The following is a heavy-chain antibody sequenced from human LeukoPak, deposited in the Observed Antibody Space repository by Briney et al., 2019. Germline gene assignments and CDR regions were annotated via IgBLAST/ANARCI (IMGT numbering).Heavy chain of an antibody. D-gene: IGHD2-2*01. V-gene: IGHV3-33*01. CDR2: IWYDGSNK. CDR3: AGGYCSSTSCFDY. Sequence: PGRSLRLSCVESVFTFSSYRMRCVRQAPGKGLEWVAVIWYDGSNKYYADSVKGRFTISRDNSKNTLYLQMNSLRAEDTAVYYCAGGYCSSTSCFDYWGQGTLVTVSS. J-gene: IGHJ4*02. CDR1: VFTFSSYR.